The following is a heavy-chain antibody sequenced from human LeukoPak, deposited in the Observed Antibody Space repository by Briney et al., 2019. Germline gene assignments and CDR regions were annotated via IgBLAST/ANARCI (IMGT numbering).Heavy chain of an antibody. CDR1: GGSISSYY. CDR3: ATASGTYYTAYYFDY. CDR2: IYYSGSS. Sequence: SETLSLTCTVSGGSISSYYWSWIRQPPGKGLEWIGYIYYSGSSNYNPSLKSRVTISVDTSKIHFSLKLSSVTAAATAVYYCATASGTYYTAYYFDYWGQGTLVTVSS. J-gene: IGHJ4*02. V-gene: IGHV4-59*01. D-gene: IGHD1-26*01.